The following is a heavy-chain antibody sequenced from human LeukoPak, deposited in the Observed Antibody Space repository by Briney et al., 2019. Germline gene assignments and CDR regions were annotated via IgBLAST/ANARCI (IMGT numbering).Heavy chain of an antibody. J-gene: IGHJ4*02. D-gene: IGHD1-26*01. Sequence: GGSLRLSCAASGFTFSSYWMHWVRQAPGKGLVWVSRINSDGSSTSYADSVKGRFTISRDNAKNSLYLQMNSLRAEDTALYYCVKGNLGSTTGGGDYWGQGTLVTVSS. CDR2: INSDGSST. V-gene: IGHV3-74*01. CDR3: VKGNLGSTTGGGDY. CDR1: GFTFSSYW.